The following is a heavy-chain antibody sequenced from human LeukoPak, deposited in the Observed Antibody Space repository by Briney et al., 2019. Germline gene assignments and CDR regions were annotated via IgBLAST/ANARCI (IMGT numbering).Heavy chain of an antibody. D-gene: IGHD3-3*01. CDR2: ISSSSSYI. J-gene: IGHJ5*02. V-gene: IGHV3-21*01. CDR1: GFTFSSYS. CDR3: ARGDDFWSGTLRFDP. Sequence: TGGSLRLSCAASGFTFSSYSMNWVRQAPGKGLEWVSSISSSSSYIYYADSVKGRFTISRDNTKNSLYLQMNSLRAEDTAVYYCARGDDFWSGTLRFDPWGQGTLVTASS.